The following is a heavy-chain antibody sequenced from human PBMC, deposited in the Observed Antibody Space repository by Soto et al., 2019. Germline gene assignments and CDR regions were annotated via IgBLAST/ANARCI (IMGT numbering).Heavy chain of an antibody. V-gene: IGHV1-18*01. J-gene: IGHJ4*02. CDR1: GYTFTRYG. CDR3: ASGRYGDY. Sequence: QVHLVQSGAEVTKPGASVKVSCKCSGYTFTRYGITWVRQASGQGLGWMGWISAHNGNTNYAQKPQGRVTVTRDTSTSTAYMELKSMRSDDTAVYYCASGRYGDYWGQGALVTVSS. CDR2: ISAHNGNT. D-gene: IGHD1-26*01.